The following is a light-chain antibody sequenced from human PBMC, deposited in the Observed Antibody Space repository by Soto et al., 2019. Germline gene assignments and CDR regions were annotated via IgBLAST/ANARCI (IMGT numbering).Light chain of an antibody. V-gene: IGLV2-14*01. J-gene: IGLJ1*01. CDR3: SSHRRSGGLEV. CDR2: EVS. Sequence: QSALTQPASVSGSPGQSISISCTGTSADVGHYDYVSWYQHLPGKAPKLIIYEVSNRPSGVSNRFSGSKSGNTASLTISGLQAEDEGDYYCSSHRRSGGLEVFGTGTKLTVL. CDR1: SADVGHYDY.